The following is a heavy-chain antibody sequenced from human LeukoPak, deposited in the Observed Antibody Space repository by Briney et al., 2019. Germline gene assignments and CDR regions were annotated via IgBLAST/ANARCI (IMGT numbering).Heavy chain of an antibody. Sequence: GGSLRLSCAASGFDFSSNWMHWVRHAPGQGLVWVSRIKGDGISTNYADSVKGRFTISRDIAKNTLYLQMNSLSAEDTGVYYCAKDHYWSIDYWGRGTLVTVSS. CDR3: AKDHYWSIDY. D-gene: IGHD3-3*01. CDR2: IKGDGIST. V-gene: IGHV3-74*01. J-gene: IGHJ4*02. CDR1: GFDFSSNW.